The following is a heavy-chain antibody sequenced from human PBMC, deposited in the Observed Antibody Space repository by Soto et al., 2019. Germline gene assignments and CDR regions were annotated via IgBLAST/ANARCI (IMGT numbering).Heavy chain of an antibody. CDR1: GGSFSGYY. CDR2: ISHSGST. V-gene: IGHV4-34*01. D-gene: IGHD1-26*01. J-gene: IGHJ4*02. Sequence: STTLSLTCAFYGGSFSGYYWSWIRQPPGKGLEWIGEISHSGSTNYNPSLKSRVTISVDTSKNQFSLRLTSVTAADTAVYYCVTVNLVGASYYFDYWGPGTLVTVSS. CDR3: VTVNLVGASYYFDY.